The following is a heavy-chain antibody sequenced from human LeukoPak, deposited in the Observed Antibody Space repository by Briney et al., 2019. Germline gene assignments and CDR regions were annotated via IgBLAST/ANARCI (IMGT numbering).Heavy chain of an antibody. Sequence: PGGSLRLSCAASGFTFSSYAMSWVRQAPGKGLEWVANIKKDGSEKYYVDSVKGRFTISRDNAKNSLFLQMNSLRVEDTAVYYCAREMAAAAPDDYWGQGTLVTVSS. D-gene: IGHD6-13*01. CDR2: IKKDGSEK. CDR1: GFTFSSYA. CDR3: AREMAAAAPDDY. J-gene: IGHJ4*02. V-gene: IGHV3-7*01.